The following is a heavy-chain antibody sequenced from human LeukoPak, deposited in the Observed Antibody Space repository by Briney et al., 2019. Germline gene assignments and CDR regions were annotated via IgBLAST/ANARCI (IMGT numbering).Heavy chain of an antibody. CDR2: INHSGST. J-gene: IGHJ3*02. CDR3: ARAYLLWDAFDI. Sequence: SETLSLTCAVYGGSFSGYYWSWIRQPPGKGLEWIGEINHSGSTNYNPSLKSRVAISVDTSKNQFSLKLSSVTAADTAVYYCARAYLLWDAFDIWGQGTMVTVSS. D-gene: IGHD3-10*01. V-gene: IGHV4-34*01. CDR1: GGSFSGYY.